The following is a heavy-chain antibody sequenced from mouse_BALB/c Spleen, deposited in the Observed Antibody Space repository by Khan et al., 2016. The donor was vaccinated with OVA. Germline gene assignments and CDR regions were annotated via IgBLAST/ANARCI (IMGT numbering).Heavy chain of an antibody. CDR3: ARGYYYGRVLDY. V-gene: IGHV2-6-7*01. D-gene: IGHD1-1*01. CDR2: IWGDGSI. J-gene: IGHJ4*01. CDR1: GFSFTGYG. Sequence: QVQLKESGPGLVAPSQSLSITCTVSGFSFTGYGVNWVRQPPGKGLEWLGMIWGDGSIDYYSALKSRLSISNENSKSQVFLKKNSQQTDDTARYYCARGYYYGRVLDYWGQGTSVTGSS.